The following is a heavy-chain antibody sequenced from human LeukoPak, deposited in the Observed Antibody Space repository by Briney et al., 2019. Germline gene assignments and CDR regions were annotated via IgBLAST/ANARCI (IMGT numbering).Heavy chain of an antibody. V-gene: IGHV1-69*13. D-gene: IGHD2-2*01. CDR2: IIPIFGTA. CDR1: GGTFSSYA. Sequence: ASVKVSCKASGGTFSSYAISWVRQAPGQGLEWMGGIIPIFGTANYAQKFQGRVTITADESTSTAYMELSSLRSEDTAVYYCARLYCSSTSCYLHDAFDIWGQGTMVTVSS. CDR3: ARLYCSSTSCYLHDAFDI. J-gene: IGHJ3*02.